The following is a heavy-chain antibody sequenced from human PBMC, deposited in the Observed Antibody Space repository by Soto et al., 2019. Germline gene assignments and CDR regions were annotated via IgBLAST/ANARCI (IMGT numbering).Heavy chain of an antibody. Sequence: QVQLVESGGGVVQPGRSLRLSCAASGFTFSSYSLDWVRQAPGTGLEWVAGISSDGSNKYYADSVKGRFTISRDNSKNTLYLQKNSLRGEDTAVYYCAGPRLGELSPYWGQGTLVTVSS. CDR1: GFTFSSYS. V-gene: IGHV3-30-3*01. CDR2: ISSDGSNK. D-gene: IGHD3-16*02. CDR3: AGPRLGELSPY. J-gene: IGHJ4*02.